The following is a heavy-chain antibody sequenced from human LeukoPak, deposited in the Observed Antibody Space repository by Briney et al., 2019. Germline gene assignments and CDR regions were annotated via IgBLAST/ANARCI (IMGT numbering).Heavy chain of an antibody. J-gene: IGHJ3*02. V-gene: IGHV3-66*03. D-gene: IGHD3-22*01. CDR1: GFTVSSNS. CDR2: IYSDNT. Sequence: GGSLRLSCTVSGFTVSSNSMSWVRQAPGKGLEWVSFIYSDNTHYSDSVTGRFTISRDNSKNTLYLQMNSLRAEDTAVYYCAKSITMLVVVPYDAFDIWGQGTMVTVSS. CDR3: AKSITMLVVVPYDAFDI.